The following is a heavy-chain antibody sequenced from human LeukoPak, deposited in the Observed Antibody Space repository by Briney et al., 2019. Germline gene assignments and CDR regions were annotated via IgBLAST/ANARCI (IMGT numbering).Heavy chain of an antibody. V-gene: IGHV3-21*06. CDR1: GFTFSSYT. J-gene: IGHJ4*02. D-gene: IGHD5-12*01. CDR2: ISSRSSYI. Sequence: PGGSLRLSCAASGFTFSSYTMNWVRQAPGKGLEWVSSISSRSSYIYYADSVKGRSTISRDNAKNSLYLQMNSLRAEDTAVYYCARDPFSGYDKRVYYFDYWGQGTLVTVSS. CDR3: ARDPFSGYDKRVYYFDY.